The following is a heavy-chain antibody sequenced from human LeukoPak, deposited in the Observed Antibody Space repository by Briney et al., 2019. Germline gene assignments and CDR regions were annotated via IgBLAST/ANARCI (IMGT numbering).Heavy chain of an antibody. CDR1: GFTFSSYA. Sequence: GGSLRLSCAASGFTFSSYAMSWVRQAPGKGLEWASAISGSGDSTYYADSVKGRFTISRDNSKNTLYLQMNSLRAEDTAVYYCAKDQATVTTYFDYWGQGTLVTVSS. CDR2: ISGSGDST. V-gene: IGHV3-23*01. D-gene: IGHD4-17*01. CDR3: AKDQATVTTYFDY. J-gene: IGHJ4*02.